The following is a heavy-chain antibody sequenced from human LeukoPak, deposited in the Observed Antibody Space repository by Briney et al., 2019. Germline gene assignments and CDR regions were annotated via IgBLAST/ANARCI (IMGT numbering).Heavy chain of an antibody. D-gene: IGHD2-15*01. CDR3: AREDIVVVVAATTYYYYGMDV. CDR2: IIPILGIA. J-gene: IGHJ6*02. Sequence: ASVKVSCKASGGTFSSYAISWVRQAPGQGLEWMGGIIPILGIANYAQKFQGRVTITADKSTSTAYMELSSLRSEDTAVYYCAREDIVVVVAATTYYYYGMDVWGQGTTVTVSS. CDR1: GGTFSSYA. V-gene: IGHV1-69*10.